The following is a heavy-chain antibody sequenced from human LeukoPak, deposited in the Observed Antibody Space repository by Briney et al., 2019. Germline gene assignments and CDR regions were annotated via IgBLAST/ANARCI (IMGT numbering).Heavy chain of an antibody. CDR2: IYYSGST. Sequence: SETLSLTCTVSGGSISSSSYYWGWIRQPPGKGLEWIGSIYYSGSTYYNPSLKSRVTISVDMSKNQFSLKLSSVTAADTAVYYCARHFPGVAVAGYYFDYWGQGTLVTVSS. CDR1: GGSISSSSYY. J-gene: IGHJ4*02. V-gene: IGHV4-39*01. CDR3: ARHFPGVAVAGYYFDY. D-gene: IGHD6-19*01.